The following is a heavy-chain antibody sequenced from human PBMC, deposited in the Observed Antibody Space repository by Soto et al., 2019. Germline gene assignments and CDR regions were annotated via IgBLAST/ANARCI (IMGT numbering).Heavy chain of an antibody. CDR3: ARGAAAGTKRIYFDY. V-gene: IGHV3-30-3*01. CDR2: ISYDGSNK. J-gene: IGHJ4*02. Sequence: GGSLRLSCAASGFTFSSYAMHWVRQAPGKGLEWVAVISYDGSNKYYADSVKGRFTISRDNSKNTLYLQMNSLRAEDTAVYYCARGAAAGTKRIYFDYWGQGTLVTVSS. D-gene: IGHD6-13*01. CDR1: GFTFSSYA.